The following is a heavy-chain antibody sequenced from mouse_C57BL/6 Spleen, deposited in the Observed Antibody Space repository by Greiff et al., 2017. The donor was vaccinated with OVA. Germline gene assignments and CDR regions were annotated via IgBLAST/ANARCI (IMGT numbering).Heavy chain of an antibody. D-gene: IGHD1-1*01. Sequence: VQLQQSGGGLVKPGGSLKLSCAASGFTFSSYAMSWVRQTPEKRLEWVATISDGGSYTYYPDNVKGRFTISRDNAKNNLYLQMSSLKSEDTATYYCARELRFYWYFDVWGTGTTVTVSS. J-gene: IGHJ1*03. CDR2: ISDGGSYT. CDR1: GFTFSSYA. CDR3: ARELRFYWYFDV. V-gene: IGHV5-4*01.